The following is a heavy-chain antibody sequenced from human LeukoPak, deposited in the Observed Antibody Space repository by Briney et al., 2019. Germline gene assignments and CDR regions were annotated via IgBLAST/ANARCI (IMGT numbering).Heavy chain of an antibody. J-gene: IGHJ4*02. D-gene: IGHD5-18*01. CDR1: AGFSFSGYA. CDR3: ARDGWIQVSRTKFDS. V-gene: IGHV3-30-3*01. Sequence: GGSLRLSCVASAGFSFSGYAMHWVRQAPGKGPEWVAEISYDGTNKNYADSVKGRFTISRDSSDDTLYLQMNSLRTDETALYYCARDGWIQVSRTKFDSWGQGTLVTVSS. CDR2: ISYDGTNK.